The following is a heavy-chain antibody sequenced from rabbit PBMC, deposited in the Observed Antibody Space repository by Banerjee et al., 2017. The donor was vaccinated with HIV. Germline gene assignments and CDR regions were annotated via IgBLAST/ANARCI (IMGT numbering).Heavy chain of an antibody. Sequence: QSLEESGGGLVKPGGSLKLSCKASGFDFSTYGVSWVRQAPGKGLEWIGIIYVGKGSTDYASWVNGRFTISSHNAQNTLYLQLNSLTAADTATYFCATYGSISGDFNLWGPGTLVTVS. CDR3: ATYGSISGDFNL. D-gene: IGHD1-1*01. CDR2: IYVGKGST. J-gene: IGHJ4*01. V-gene: IGHV1S7*01. CDR1: GFDFSTYG.